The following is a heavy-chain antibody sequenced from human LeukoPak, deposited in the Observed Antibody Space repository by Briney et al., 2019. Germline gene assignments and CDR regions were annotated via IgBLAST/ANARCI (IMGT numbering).Heavy chain of an antibody. V-gene: IGHV1-69*04. D-gene: IGHD2-2*01. Sequence: ASVKVSCKASGGTFSSYAISWVRQAPGQGLEWMGRIIPILGIANYAQKFQGRVTITADKSTSTAYMELSRLRSDDTAVYYCAREGPFVVVPAALPDYWGQGTLVTVSS. CDR1: GGTFSSYA. CDR2: IIPILGIA. J-gene: IGHJ4*02. CDR3: AREGPFVVVPAALPDY.